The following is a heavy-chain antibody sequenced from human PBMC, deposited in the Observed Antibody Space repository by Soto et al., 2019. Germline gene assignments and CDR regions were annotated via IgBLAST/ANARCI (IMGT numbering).Heavy chain of an antibody. CDR2: INHSGST. CDR1: GGSFSGYY. V-gene: IGHV4-34*01. Sequence: SETLSLTCAVYGGSFSGYYWSWIRQPPGKGLEWIGEINHSGSTNYNPSLKSRVTISVDTSKNQFSLKLSSVTAADTAVYYCARYRRGYYYYGMDVWGQGTTVTVSS. CDR3: ARYRRGYYYYGMDV. D-gene: IGHD1-26*01. J-gene: IGHJ6*02.